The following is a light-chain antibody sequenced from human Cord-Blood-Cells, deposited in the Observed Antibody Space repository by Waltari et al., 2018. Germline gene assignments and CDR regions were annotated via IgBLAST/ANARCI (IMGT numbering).Light chain of an antibody. V-gene: IGLV2-14*01. CDR2: DVS. CDR1: SSDVGGYHY. Sequence: QSALTQPASVSGSPGQSITISCTGPSSDVGGYHYVSWYQQHPGKAPKLMIYDVSKRPSGVSKRFSGSKSGNTASLTISGLQAEDEADYYCSSYTSSSTLVFGGGTKLTVL. CDR3: SSYTSSSTLV. J-gene: IGLJ3*02.